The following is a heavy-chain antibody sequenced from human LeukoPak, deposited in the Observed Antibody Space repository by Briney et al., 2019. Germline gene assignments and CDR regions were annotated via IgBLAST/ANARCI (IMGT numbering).Heavy chain of an antibody. D-gene: IGHD2-15*01. CDR2: VWYDGSNQ. J-gene: IGHJ4*02. Sequence: GRSLRLSCAASGFTFSRDGMHWVRQAPGKGLEWVAVVWYDGSNQYYADSVKGRFTISRDNAKNTLYLQMNSLRAEDTAVYYCARDRSYSFDYWGQGTLVTVSS. CDR1: GFTFSRDG. CDR3: ARDRSYSFDY. V-gene: IGHV3-33*01.